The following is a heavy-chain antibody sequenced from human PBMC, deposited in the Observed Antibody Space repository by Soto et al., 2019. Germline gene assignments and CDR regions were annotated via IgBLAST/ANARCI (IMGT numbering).Heavy chain of an antibody. V-gene: IGHV3-23*01. CDR2: ISGSGGST. J-gene: IGHJ4*02. CDR1: GFTFSSYA. D-gene: IGHD3-22*01. Sequence: GGSLRLSCAASGFTFSSYAMSWVRQAPGKGLEWVSAISGSGGSTYYADSVKGRFTISRDNSKNTLYLQMNSLRAEDTAVYYCAKDPLTYYYDSSGYCYFDYWGQGTLVTVSS. CDR3: AKDPLTYYYDSSGYCYFDY.